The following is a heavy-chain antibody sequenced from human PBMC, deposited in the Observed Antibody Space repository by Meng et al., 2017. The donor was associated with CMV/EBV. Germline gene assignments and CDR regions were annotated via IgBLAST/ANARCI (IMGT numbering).Heavy chain of an antibody. CDR1: GGSISSYY. D-gene: IGHD6-13*01. J-gene: IGHJ4*02. CDR2: IYTSGST. CDR3: AREMPIAAAGCFDY. Sequence: VRLQEAGPGLVKPSETLSLTCPVSGGSISSYYWSWIRQPAGKGLEWIGRIYTSGSTNYNPSLKSRVTMSVDTSKNQFSLKLSSVTAADTAVYYCAREMPIAAAGCFDYWGQGTLVTVSS. V-gene: IGHV4-4*07.